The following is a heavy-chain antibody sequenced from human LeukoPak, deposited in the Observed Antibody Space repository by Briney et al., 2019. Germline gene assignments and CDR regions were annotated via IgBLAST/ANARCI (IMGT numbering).Heavy chain of an antibody. Sequence: PSETLSLTCTVSGGSISSSSDYRGWIRQPPGKGLEWIGSIYYSGNTYYNPSLKSRVTISVDTSKKQFSLKLSSVAAADTAVYYCARFRGSGWYYFDYWGQGTPVSVSS. D-gene: IGHD6-19*01. J-gene: IGHJ4*02. CDR3: ARFRGSGWYYFDY. CDR2: IYYSGNT. CDR1: GGSISSSSDY. V-gene: IGHV4-39*07.